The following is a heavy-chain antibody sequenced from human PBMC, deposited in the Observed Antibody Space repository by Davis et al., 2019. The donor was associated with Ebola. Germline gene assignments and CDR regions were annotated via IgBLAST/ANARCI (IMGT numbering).Heavy chain of an antibody. J-gene: IGHJ6*03. V-gene: IGHV1-8*03. CDR3: AKRGGVSIYYYYMDV. CDR1: GYTFTDHA. CDR2: MNPNSGNT. Sequence: ASVKVSCKTSGYTFTDHAMHWVRQAPGQGLEWMGWMNPNSGNTGYAQKFQGRVTITRNTSINTAYMELSSLRSEDTAVYYCAKRGGVSIYYYYMDVWGQGTTVTVSS. D-gene: IGHD3-10*01.